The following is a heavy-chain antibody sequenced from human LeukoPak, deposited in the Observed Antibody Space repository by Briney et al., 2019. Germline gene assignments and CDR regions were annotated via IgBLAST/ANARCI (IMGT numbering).Heavy chain of an antibody. CDR3: ARASLASAGTRF. Sequence: GASVKVSCKASGYTFSGYYIHWVRQAPGRGLEWVGWINARNGDTNCAQKFRGRVILTRDTSITTSYMEVISLTSDDTAVYYCARASLASAGTRFWGQGTLVIVSS. D-gene: IGHD6-13*01. V-gene: IGHV1-2*02. CDR2: INARNGDT. CDR1: GYTFSGYY. J-gene: IGHJ1*01.